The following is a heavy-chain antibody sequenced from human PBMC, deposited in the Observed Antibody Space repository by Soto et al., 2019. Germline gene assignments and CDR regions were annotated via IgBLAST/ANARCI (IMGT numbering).Heavy chain of an antibody. D-gene: IGHD5-12*01. CDR2: IYYSGST. V-gene: IGHV4-59*01. Sequence: SETLSLTCTVSGGSISSYYWSWIRQPPGKGLEWIGYIYYSGSTNYNPSLKSRVTIPVDTSKNQFSLKLSSVTAADTAVYYGARVNSGYDDALDYWGQGTLVTVSS. J-gene: IGHJ4*02. CDR3: ARVNSGYDDALDY. CDR1: GGSISSYY.